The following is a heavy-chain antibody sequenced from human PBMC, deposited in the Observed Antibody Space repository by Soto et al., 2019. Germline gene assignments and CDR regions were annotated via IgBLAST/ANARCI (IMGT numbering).Heavy chain of an antibody. Sequence: GGSLRLSCAASGFTVSSNYMSWVRQAPGKGLEWVSVIYSGGSTYYADSVKGRFTISRDNSKNTLCLQMNSLRAEDTAVYYCARGLYSGWHYFDYWGQGTLVTVSS. D-gene: IGHD5-12*01. CDR3: ARGLYSGWHYFDY. V-gene: IGHV3-66*01. CDR2: IYSGGST. CDR1: GFTVSSNY. J-gene: IGHJ4*02.